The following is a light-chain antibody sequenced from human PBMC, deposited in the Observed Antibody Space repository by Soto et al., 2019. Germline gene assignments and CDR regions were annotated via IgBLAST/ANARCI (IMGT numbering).Light chain of an antibody. V-gene: IGKV1-5*03. CDR1: QNIRGW. CDR3: QQYISTRT. CDR2: GAS. J-gene: IGKJ1*01. Sequence: DVQMTQSPSTLSASIGDRVTITCRAGQNIRGWLAWYQQKPGRAPKLLIYGASTLESGVPSRFSGTGYGTEFTLIISSLQPDDSATHYCQQYISTRTFGQGTKVEVK.